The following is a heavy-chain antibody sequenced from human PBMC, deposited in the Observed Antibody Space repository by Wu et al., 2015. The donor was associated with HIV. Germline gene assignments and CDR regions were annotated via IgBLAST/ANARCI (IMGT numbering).Heavy chain of an antibody. V-gene: IGHV1-46*01. J-gene: IGHJ6*02. D-gene: IGHD2-2*01. CDR1: GYTFGRQY. Sequence: QVQLMQSGAEVKKPGASVKVSCKASGYTFGRQYIHWVRQAPGQRLEWMGIINPTGGSAKYAEKFQGRVTMTRDTSISTAYMELSRLRSDDTAVYYCARVFDCSSTSCQYGMDVVGPRDHGHRLL. CDR2: INPTGGSA. CDR3: ARVFDCSSTSCQYGMDV.